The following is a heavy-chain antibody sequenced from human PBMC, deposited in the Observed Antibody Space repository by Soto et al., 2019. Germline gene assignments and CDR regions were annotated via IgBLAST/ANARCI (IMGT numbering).Heavy chain of an antibody. V-gene: IGHV4-61*01. D-gene: IGHD4-17*01. CDR2: VYYSGTT. J-gene: IGHJ4*02. Sequence: PSETLSLTCSVSGVSVSNKTYYWSWIRQPPGKRLEWIGYVYYSGTTNYNPSLKSPVTISVDLSKNQFSLRLSSVTTADTALYYCARTTAVPNTLRSRYFFDYWGQGTLVTVSS. CDR3: ARTTAVPNTLRSRYFFDY. CDR1: GVSVSNKTYY.